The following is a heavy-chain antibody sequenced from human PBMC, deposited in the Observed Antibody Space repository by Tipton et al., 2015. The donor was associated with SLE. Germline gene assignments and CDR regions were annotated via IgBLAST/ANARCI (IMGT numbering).Heavy chain of an antibody. V-gene: IGHV1-18*01. Sequence: QLVQSGAKVKKPGASVKVSCKASGYTFISYGISWVRQAPGQGLEWMGWISGYNGNTDYAQKLQGRVTMTTDTSTSTVYMELRSLTSDDTAVYYCVRELDSSNGMDVWGQGTTVTVSS. J-gene: IGHJ6*02. D-gene: IGHD2-15*01. CDR3: VRELDSSNGMDV. CDR2: ISGYNGNT. CDR1: GYTFISYG.